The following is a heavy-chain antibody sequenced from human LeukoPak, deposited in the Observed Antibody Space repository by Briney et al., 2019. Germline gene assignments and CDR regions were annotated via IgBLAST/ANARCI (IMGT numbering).Heavy chain of an antibody. D-gene: IGHD6-25*01. CDR1: GAFTSRYY. J-gene: IGHJ4*02. CDR3: TRIDPLGFFDQ. CDR2: IFYSGNS. V-gene: IGHV4-59*12. Sequence: PSETLSLTCSVSGAFTSRYYWSWVRQPLGQGLEWIGNIFYSGNSKCNPSLTSRISMSVDKSKTQFSLELTSLTAADTAVYYCTRIDPLGFFDQWGPGTLVTVSS.